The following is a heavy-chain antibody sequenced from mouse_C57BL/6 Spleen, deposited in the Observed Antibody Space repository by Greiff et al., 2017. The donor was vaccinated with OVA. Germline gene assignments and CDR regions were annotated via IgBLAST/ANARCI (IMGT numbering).Heavy chain of an antibody. J-gene: IGHJ3*01. V-gene: IGHV1-50*01. CDR3: AREGYDGAWFAY. CDR2: INPGSGGT. D-gene: IGHD2-2*01. Sequence: QVQLQQPGAELVKPGASVKLSCKASGYTFTSYWMQWVKQRPGQGLEWIGEINPGSGGTNYNEKFKGKATLTADKSSSTAYMQLSSLTSEDSAVYFCAREGYDGAWFAYWGQGTLVTVSA. CDR1: GYTFTSYW.